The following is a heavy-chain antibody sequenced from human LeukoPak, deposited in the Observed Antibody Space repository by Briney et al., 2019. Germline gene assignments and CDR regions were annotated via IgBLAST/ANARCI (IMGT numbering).Heavy chain of an antibody. CDR1: GYTLTSYD. CDR2: MNPNSGNT. V-gene: IGHV1-8*01. D-gene: IGHD3-3*01. CDR3: ARGEWQHDYYYYGMDV. Sequence: ASVKVSCKASGYTLTSYDINWVRQATGQGLEWMGWMNPNSGNTGYAQKFQGRVTMTRNTSISTAYMELSSLRSEDTAVYYCARGEWQHDYYYYGMDVWGQGTTVTVSS. J-gene: IGHJ6*02.